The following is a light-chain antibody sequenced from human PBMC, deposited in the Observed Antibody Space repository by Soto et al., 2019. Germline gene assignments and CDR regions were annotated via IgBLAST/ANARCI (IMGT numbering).Light chain of an antibody. Sequence: EIGLTQSPATLSVSPGERATLSCTASHYVYSNVAWFQQRPGQAPRLLIYRASTRATGTPARFSGSGSGTEFTLTITSMKSEDFALYYCQQYHNLWTFGQGTKVDIK. CDR2: RAS. CDR3: QQYHNLWT. CDR1: HYVYSN. V-gene: IGKV3-15*01. J-gene: IGKJ1*01.